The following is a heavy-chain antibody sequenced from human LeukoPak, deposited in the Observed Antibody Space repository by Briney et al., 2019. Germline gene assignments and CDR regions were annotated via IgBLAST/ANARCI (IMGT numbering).Heavy chain of an antibody. Sequence: PSETLSLTCTVSGGSISSGSYYWRWIRQPAGKGLEWIGRIYTSGSTNYNPSLKSRVTISVDTSKNRFSLKLSSVTAADTAVYYCARGLSPLYYYYMDVWGKGTTVTVSS. V-gene: IGHV4-61*02. CDR2: IYTSGST. J-gene: IGHJ6*03. CDR1: GGSISSGSYY. CDR3: ARGLSPLYYYYMDV. D-gene: IGHD3-22*01.